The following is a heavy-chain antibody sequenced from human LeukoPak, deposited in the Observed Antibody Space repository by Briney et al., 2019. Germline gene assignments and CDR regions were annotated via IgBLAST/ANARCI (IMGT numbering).Heavy chain of an antibody. V-gene: IGHV1-2*02. CDR3: ARRRRIVGATMIYSFDY. Sequence: GASVKVSCKASGYTFTGYYMHWVRQAPGQGLEWMGWINPNSGGTNYAQKFQGRVTMTRDTSISTAHMELRSLRSDDTAVYYCARRRRIVGATMIYSFDYWGQGTLVTVSS. CDR2: INPNSGGT. CDR1: GYTFTGYY. J-gene: IGHJ4*02. D-gene: IGHD1-26*01.